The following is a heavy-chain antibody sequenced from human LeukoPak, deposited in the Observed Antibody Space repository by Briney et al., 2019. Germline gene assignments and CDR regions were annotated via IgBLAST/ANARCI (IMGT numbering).Heavy chain of an antibody. CDR3: ARGIYGDYDH. Sequence: GGSLRLSCAASGFTFSNYAMSWVRQAPGRGLEWVSAISSSGGGTYYADSVKGRFTISRDNSKDTLSLQMNSLRAEGTAVYYCARGIYGDYDHWGQGTLVTVST. V-gene: IGHV3-23*01. D-gene: IGHD4-17*01. J-gene: IGHJ1*01. CDR2: ISSSGGGT. CDR1: GFTFSNYA.